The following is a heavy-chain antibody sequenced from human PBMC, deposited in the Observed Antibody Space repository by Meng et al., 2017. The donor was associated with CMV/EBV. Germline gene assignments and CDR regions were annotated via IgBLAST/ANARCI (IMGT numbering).Heavy chain of an antibody. D-gene: IGHD3-10*01. CDR2: IYRGDNT. Sequence: EVHLVESXXGXVQPGXXLXLSCAASGFNVRDKYMSWVRQAPGKGLEWVCIIYRGDNTYYIDSVKDRFTVSRDNSKNTMYLQMNSLRVEDTAVYYCTGDSVSNPNLDYWGQGTLVTVSS. J-gene: IGHJ4*02. CDR1: GFNVRDKY. CDR3: TGDSVSNPNLDY. V-gene: IGHV3-66*01.